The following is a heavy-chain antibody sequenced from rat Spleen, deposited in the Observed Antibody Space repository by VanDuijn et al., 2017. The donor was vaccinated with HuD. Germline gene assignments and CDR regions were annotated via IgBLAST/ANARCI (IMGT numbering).Heavy chain of an antibody. V-gene: IGHV5-20*01. CDR1: GFTFSDYY. J-gene: IGHJ2*01. Sequence: EVQLVESGGGLGQPGRSLKLSCAASGFTFSDYYMVWVRQAPTKGLEWVATISYDGGSTYYRDPVRGRFTISRDNAQNTLYLQMNSLRSEDTATYYCTRENYYSGDYWGQGVMVTVSS. CDR2: ISYDGGST. CDR3: TRENYYSGDY. D-gene: IGHD1-1*01.